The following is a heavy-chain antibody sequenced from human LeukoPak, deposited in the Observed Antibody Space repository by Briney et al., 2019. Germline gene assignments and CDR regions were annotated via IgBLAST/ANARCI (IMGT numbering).Heavy chain of an antibody. V-gene: IGHV4-31*03. J-gene: IGHJ4*02. Sequence: SETLSLTCTVSGGSISSGGYYWSWIRQHPGEGLGWIGCIYYSGTTYYHPSLTSRVAISVDTSKNQFSLKLSSVTAADTAVYYCARSGTVTTWNYWGQGTLVTVSS. D-gene: IGHD4-17*01. CDR1: GGSISSGGYY. CDR2: IYYSGTT. CDR3: ARSGTVTTWNY.